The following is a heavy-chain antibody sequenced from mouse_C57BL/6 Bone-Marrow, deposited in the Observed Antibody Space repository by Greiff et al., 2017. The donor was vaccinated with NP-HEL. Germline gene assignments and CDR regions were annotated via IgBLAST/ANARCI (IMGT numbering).Heavy chain of an antibody. V-gene: IGHV1-50*01. CDR3: ANLITTVVPTGFAY. Sequence: QVQLQQPGAELVKPGASVKLSCKASGYTFTSYWMQWVKQRPGQGLEWIGEIDPSDSYTNYNQKFKGKATLTVDTSSSTAYMQLSSLTSEDSAVYYCANLITTVVPTGFAYWGQGTLVTVSA. CDR2: IDPSDSYT. J-gene: IGHJ3*01. CDR1: GYTFTSYW. D-gene: IGHD1-1*01.